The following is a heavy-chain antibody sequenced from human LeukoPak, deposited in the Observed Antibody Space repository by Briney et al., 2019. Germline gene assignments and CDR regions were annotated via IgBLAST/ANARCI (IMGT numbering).Heavy chain of an antibody. J-gene: IGHJ6*03. V-gene: IGHV1-24*01. Sequence: EASVKVSCKVSGYTLTELSMHWVRQASGKGLEWMGGFDPEDGETIYAQKFQGRVTMTEDTSTDTAYMELSSLRSEDTAVYYCATGSVVVPAAMHANYYYYYYMDVWGKGTTVTVSS. CDR2: FDPEDGET. CDR1: GYTLTELS. D-gene: IGHD2-2*01. CDR3: ATGSVVVPAAMHANYYYYYYMDV.